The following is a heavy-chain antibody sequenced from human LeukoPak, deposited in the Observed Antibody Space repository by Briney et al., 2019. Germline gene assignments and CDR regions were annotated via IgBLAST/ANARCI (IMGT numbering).Heavy chain of an antibody. D-gene: IGHD5-24*01. Sequence: ASVKVSCKASGGTFSSYAISWVRQAPGQGLEWMGWINPNSGGTNYAQKFQGRVTMTRDTSISTAYMELSRLRSDDTAVYYCARVSRWLQLGGPFDPWGQGTLVTVSS. CDR1: GGTFSSYA. CDR2: INPNSGGT. J-gene: IGHJ5*02. CDR3: ARVSRWLQLGGPFDP. V-gene: IGHV1-2*02.